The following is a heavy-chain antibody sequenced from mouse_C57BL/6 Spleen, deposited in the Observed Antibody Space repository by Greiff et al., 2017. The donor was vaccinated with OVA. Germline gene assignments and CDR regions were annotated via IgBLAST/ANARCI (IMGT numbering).Heavy chain of an antibody. D-gene: IGHD1-1*01. Sequence: QVHVKQPGAELVKPGASVKLSCKASGYTFTSYWMPWVKQRPGQGLEWIGEIDPSDSYTNYNQKFKGKATLTVDTSSSTAYMQLSSLTSEDSAVYYCARRYYGSSYWYFDVWGTGTTVTVSS. V-gene: IGHV1-50*01. CDR2: IDPSDSYT. J-gene: IGHJ1*03. CDR3: ARRYYGSSYWYFDV. CDR1: GYTFTSYW.